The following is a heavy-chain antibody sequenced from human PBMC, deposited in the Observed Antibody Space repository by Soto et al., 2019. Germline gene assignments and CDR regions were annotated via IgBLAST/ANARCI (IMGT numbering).Heavy chain of an antibody. CDR2: IYHSGST. J-gene: IGHJ5*02. Sequence: QVQLQESGPGLVKPSGTLSLTCAVSGGSISSSNWWSWVRQPPGKGLQWIGEIYHSGSTNYNPSPKSRVTISVDKSQTQISLKLGSVTAADTAVYYCARYARITGSSPWGQGTLVTVSS. D-gene: IGHD1-20*01. CDR1: GGSISSSNW. CDR3: ARYARITGSSP. V-gene: IGHV4-4*02.